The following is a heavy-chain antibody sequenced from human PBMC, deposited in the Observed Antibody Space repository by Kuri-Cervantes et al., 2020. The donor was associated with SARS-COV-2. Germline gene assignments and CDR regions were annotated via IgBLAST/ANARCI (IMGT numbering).Heavy chain of an antibody. CDR2: INHSGST. V-gene: IGHV4-34*01. D-gene: IGHD1-14*01. CDR3: ARDPRYLARGGGFDY. CDR1: GGSFSGYY. Sequence: SETLSLTCAVYGGSFSGYYWSWIRQPPGKGLEWIGEINHSGSTNYNPSLKSRVTISVDTSKNQFFLKLSSVTAADTAVYYCARDPRYLARGGGFDYWGQGTLVTVSS. J-gene: IGHJ4*02.